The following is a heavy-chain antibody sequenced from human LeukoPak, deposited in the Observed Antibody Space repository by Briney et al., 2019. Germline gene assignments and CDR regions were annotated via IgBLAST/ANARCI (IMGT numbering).Heavy chain of an antibody. CDR2: VGISGDT. Sequence: GGSLRLSCAASGFTFRSYDMHWVRQVTGEGLEWVSAVGISGDTYYAGSVKGRFTISRENAKNSLYLQMNSLTAGDTAVYYCVRGGIQVSGIDEIDYWGQGTLVTVSS. V-gene: IGHV3-13*01. CDR1: GFTFRSYD. J-gene: IGHJ4*02. CDR3: VRGGIQVSGIDEIDY. D-gene: IGHD6-19*01.